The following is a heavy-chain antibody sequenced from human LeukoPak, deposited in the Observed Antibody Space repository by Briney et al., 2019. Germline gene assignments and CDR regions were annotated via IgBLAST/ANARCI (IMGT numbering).Heavy chain of an antibody. Sequence: TGGSLRLSCAASGFTVSSNYMSWVRQAPGKGLEWVSVIYSGGSTYYADSVKGRFTISRDNSKNTLYLQMNSLRAEDTAVYYCARGAPNSYGYDYFDYWGQGTLVTVSS. D-gene: IGHD5-18*01. J-gene: IGHJ4*02. CDR2: IYSGGST. V-gene: IGHV3-66*01. CDR3: ARGAPNSYGYDYFDY. CDR1: GFTVSSNY.